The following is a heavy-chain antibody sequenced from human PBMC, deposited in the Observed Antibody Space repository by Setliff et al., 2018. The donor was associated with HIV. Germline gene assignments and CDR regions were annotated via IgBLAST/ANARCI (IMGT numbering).Heavy chain of an antibody. CDR2: IVPLLGLP. V-gene: IGHV1-69*04. D-gene: IGHD3-22*01. CDR1: GGTFSYYT. CDR3: ARERPGDHYESTGYQLADWFDP. J-gene: IGHJ5*02. Sequence: GASVKVSCKASGGTFSYYTFTWVRQAPGQGLEWLGRIVPLLGLPDYAQKFQGRVTITADKSTSTTYMEVSSLRSEDTAVYYCARERPGDHYESTGYQLADWFDPWGQGTLVTVSS.